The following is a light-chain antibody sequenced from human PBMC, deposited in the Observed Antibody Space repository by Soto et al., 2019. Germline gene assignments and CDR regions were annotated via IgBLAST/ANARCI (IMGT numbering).Light chain of an antibody. J-gene: IGKJ1*01. Sequence: EIMLTQSPGTLSLSPGERATLSCRASQSVSSSYLAWYQQKPGQAPRLLIYGASNRATGIPARFSGSGSGTDFTLTISSLEPEDFAAYYCQQYGSSPRTFGQGTKVDIK. CDR2: GAS. V-gene: IGKV3-20*01. CDR1: QSVSSSY. CDR3: QQYGSSPRT.